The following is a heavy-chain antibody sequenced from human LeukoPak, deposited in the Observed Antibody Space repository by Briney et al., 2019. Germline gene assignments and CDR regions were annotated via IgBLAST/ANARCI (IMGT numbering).Heavy chain of an antibody. CDR2: ISAYNGNT. CDR3: ARDEYCSGGSCYSDAFDI. CDR1: GYTFTSYG. V-gene: IGHV1-18*01. J-gene: IGHJ3*02. Sequence: GASVKVSCKASGYTFTSYGISWVRQAPGQGLEWMGWISAYNGNTNYAQKLQGRVTMTTDTSTSTAYMELRSLRSDDTAVYYCARDEYCSGGSCYSDAFDIWGQGTMVTVSS. D-gene: IGHD2-15*01.